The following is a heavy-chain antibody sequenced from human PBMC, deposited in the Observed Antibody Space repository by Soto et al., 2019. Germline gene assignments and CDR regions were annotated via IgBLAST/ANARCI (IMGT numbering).Heavy chain of an antibody. V-gene: IGHV1-3*01. CDR2: INAGNGNT. J-gene: IGHJ4*02. Sequence: ASLKVSCKASGYTFTSYAIHWVRQAPGQRLEWMGWINAGNGNTKYSQKFQDRVTITRDTSASTAYMELSSLRSEDTAVYYCARDLGGWPDYWGQGSLVTVSS. CDR3: ARDLGGWPDY. CDR1: GYTFTSYA. D-gene: IGHD6-19*01.